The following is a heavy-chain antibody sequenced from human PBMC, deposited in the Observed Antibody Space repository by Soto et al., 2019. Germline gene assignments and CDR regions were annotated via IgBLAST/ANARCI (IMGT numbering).Heavy chain of an antibody. CDR1: GGSISSSSYY. Sequence: SETLSLTCTVSGGSISSSSYYWGWIRQPPGKGLEWIGSIYYSGSTYYNPSLKSRVTISVDTSKNQFSLKLSSVTAADTAVYYCAASRGYSYAGDYYYGMAVWGQGTTVTVSS. V-gene: IGHV4-39*01. CDR3: AASRGYSYAGDYYYGMAV. CDR2: IYYSGST. J-gene: IGHJ6*02. D-gene: IGHD5-18*01.